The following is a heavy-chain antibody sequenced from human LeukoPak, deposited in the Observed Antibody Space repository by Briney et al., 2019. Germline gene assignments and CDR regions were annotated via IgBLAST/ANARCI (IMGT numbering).Heavy chain of an antibody. CDR2: IYTSGST. CDR3: ARGVLYWFDP. J-gene: IGHJ5*02. V-gene: IGHV4-61*02. D-gene: IGHD2-15*01. Sequence: SQTLSLTCTVSGGSISSGSYYWSWIRRPAGKGLEWIGRIYTSGSTNYNPSLKSRVTISVDTSKNQFSLKLSSVTAADTAVYYCARGVLYWFDPWGQGTLVTVSS. CDR1: GGSISSGSYY.